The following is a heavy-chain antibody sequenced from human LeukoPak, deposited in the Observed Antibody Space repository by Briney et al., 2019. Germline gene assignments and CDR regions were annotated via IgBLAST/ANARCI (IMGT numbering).Heavy chain of an antibody. Sequence: ASVKVSCKASGYTFTSYGISWVRQAPGQGLEWMGWISAYNGNTNYAQKLQGRVTMTTDTSTSTAYMELRSLRSDDTAVYYCARDSDSSSWYSLYWFDPWGQGTLVTVSS. CDR2: ISAYNGNT. V-gene: IGHV1-18*01. CDR3: ARDSDSSSWYSLYWFDP. D-gene: IGHD6-13*01. J-gene: IGHJ5*02. CDR1: GYTFTSYG.